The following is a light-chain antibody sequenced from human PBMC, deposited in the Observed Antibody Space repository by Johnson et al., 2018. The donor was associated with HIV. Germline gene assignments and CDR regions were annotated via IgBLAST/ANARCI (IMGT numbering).Light chain of an antibody. J-gene: IGLJ1*01. CDR1: SSNIGNNY. Sequence: QLVLTQPPSVSAAPGQKVTISCSGSSSNIGNNYVSWYQQLPGTAPKLLIYDNNKRPSGIPDRFSGSKSGTSATLGITGLQTGDEADYYFGTWDTSLRTGFFGTGTKVTAL. CDR3: GTWDTSLRTGF. V-gene: IGLV1-51*01. CDR2: DNN.